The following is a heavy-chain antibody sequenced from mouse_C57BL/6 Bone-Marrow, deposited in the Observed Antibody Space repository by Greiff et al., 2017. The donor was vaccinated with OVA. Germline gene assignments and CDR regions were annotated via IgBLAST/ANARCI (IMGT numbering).Heavy chain of an antibody. J-gene: IGHJ2*01. D-gene: IGHD2-4*01. CDR3: ARMDDYFDY. CDR2: INPSSGYT. CDR1: GYTFTSYT. V-gene: IGHV1-4*01. Sequence: QVQLQQSGAELARPGASVKMSCKASGYTFTSYTMHWVKQRPGQGLEWIGYINPSSGYTKYNQKFKDKATLTADKSSSTAYMQLSILTSEDSAIYYCARMDDYFDYWGQGTTLTVSS.